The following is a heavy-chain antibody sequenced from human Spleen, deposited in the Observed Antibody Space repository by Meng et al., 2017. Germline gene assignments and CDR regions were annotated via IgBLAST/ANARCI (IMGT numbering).Heavy chain of an antibody. V-gene: IGHV4-61*03. D-gene: IGHD3-3*02. CDR3: ARDRSYYHFEH. J-gene: IGHJ4*02. CDR2: IYYTMNT. Sequence: SETLSLTCTVSGASVTSGSYYWSWIRHPPGKGLEWIRYIYYTMNTNYNPSLKSRATISINTSKTHFPLKLASMTAADTAVYYWARDRSYYHFEHWGQGTLVTVSS. CDR1: GASVTSGSYY.